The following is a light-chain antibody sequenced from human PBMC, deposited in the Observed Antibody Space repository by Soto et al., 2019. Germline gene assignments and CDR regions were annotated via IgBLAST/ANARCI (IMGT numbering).Light chain of an antibody. CDR2: KAS. CDR1: QSISTW. J-gene: IGKJ2*01. V-gene: IGKV1-5*03. Sequence: DIQMTQSPSTLSASVGDRVTITCRASQSISTWLAWYQQKPGKAPKLLIYKASSLESGVASRFSGSGSGTEFTLTISSLQPDDCATYYCQQYNSFSPITFGQGTKLEVK. CDR3: QQYNSFSPIT.